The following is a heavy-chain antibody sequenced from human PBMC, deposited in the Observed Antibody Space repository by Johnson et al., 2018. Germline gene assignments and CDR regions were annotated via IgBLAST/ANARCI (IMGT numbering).Heavy chain of an antibody. CDR1: GFTFSSYA. J-gene: IGHJ6*03. CDR2: ISGSGGST. D-gene: IGHD3-3*01. V-gene: IGHV3-23*01. CDR3: AKSLVQGRAIFGVSTGYYMDV. Sequence: EVQLLETGGGVVQPGRSLRLSCAASGFTFSSYAMHWVRQAPGKGLEWVSAISGSGGSTDYADSVRGRFTISRGNSKNTLYLQMNSLRAEDTAVYYCAKSLVQGRAIFGVSTGYYMDVWGEGTTVTVSS.